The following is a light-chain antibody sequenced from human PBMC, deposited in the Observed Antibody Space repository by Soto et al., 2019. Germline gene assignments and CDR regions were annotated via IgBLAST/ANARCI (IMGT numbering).Light chain of an antibody. CDR3: HQFTSYPLT. V-gene: IGKV1-13*02. CDR1: QGINSA. J-gene: IGKJ4*01. CDR2: DAS. Sequence: AIQLTQSPSSLSASVGDRVTITCRASQGINSALAWYQQKPGKAPKLLIYDASSLKSGVPSRFTGSGSGTDFNLTISSLQPEDFATYYCHQFTSYPLTFGGGTKVEIK.